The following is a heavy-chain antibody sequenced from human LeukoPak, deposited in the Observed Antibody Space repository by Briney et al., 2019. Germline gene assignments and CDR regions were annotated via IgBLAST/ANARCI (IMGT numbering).Heavy chain of an antibody. Sequence: ASVKVSCKASGYTFTSYGISWVRQAPGQGLEWMGWIGAYNGNTNYAQKLQGRVTMTTDTSTSTAYMELRSLRSDDTAVYYCARSPGIAVVPAAMRPPYYYYYMDVWGKGTTVTVSS. D-gene: IGHD2-2*01. CDR3: ARSPGIAVVPAAMRPPYYYYYMDV. V-gene: IGHV1-18*01. CDR2: IGAYNGNT. CDR1: GYTFTSYG. J-gene: IGHJ6*03.